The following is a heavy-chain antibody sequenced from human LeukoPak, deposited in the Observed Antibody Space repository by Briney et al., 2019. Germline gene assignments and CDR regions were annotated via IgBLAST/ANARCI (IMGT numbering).Heavy chain of an antibody. J-gene: IGHJ4*02. CDR3: AKIRESIWQACFDY. CDR2: ISGSGDTT. CDR1: GFTFSANG. V-gene: IGHV3-23*01. Sequence: PGGSLRLSCAAPGFTFSANGMTWVRKAPGKGLDWAPTISGSGDTTYYADSVKGRFTISRDNSKNTLYLQMSSLRAEDTAVYYCAKIRESIWQACFDYWGQGTLVTISS. D-gene: IGHD6-6*01.